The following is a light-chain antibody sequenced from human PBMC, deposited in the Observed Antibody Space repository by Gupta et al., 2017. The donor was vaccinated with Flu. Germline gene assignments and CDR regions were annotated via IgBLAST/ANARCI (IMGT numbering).Light chain of an antibody. J-gene: IGKJ1*01. V-gene: IGKV3-15*01. CDR1: QSLGDN. Sequence: PATLSLSPGERATLSCGASQSLGDNLAWYQQRPGQAPRLLMFEGSTRTTGLPDRFSGSGSGTDFTLTISSLQPEDFAIYYCQQYQNWPRTFGQGTKVEV. CDR2: EGS. CDR3: QQYQNWPRT.